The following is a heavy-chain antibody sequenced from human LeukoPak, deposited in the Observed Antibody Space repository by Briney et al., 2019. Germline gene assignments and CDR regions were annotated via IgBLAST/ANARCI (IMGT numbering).Heavy chain of an antibody. CDR1: GGSISSYY. D-gene: IGHD5-18*01. Sequence: ETLSLTCTVSGGSISSYYWSWIRQPAGKGLEWIGRIYTSGSTNYNPSLKSRVTMSVDTSKNQFSLKLSSVTAADTAVYYCARGPPRYSYGYVSTFDYWGQGTLVTVSS. CDR2: IYTSGST. J-gene: IGHJ4*02. V-gene: IGHV4-4*07. CDR3: ARGPPRYSYGYVSTFDY.